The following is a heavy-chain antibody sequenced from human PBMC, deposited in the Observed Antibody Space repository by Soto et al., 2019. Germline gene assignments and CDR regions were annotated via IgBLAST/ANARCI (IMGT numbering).Heavy chain of an antibody. CDR1: GFTFTSSA. CDR2: IVVGSGNT. V-gene: IGHV1-58*01. D-gene: IGHD3-22*01. CDR3: AATYYYDSSGYSNFDY. J-gene: IGHJ4*02. Sequence: SVKVSCKASGFTFTSSAVQWVRQARGQRLEWIGWIVVGSGNTNYAQKFQERVTITRDMSTSTAYMELSSLRSEDTAVYYCAATYYYDSSGYSNFDYWGQGTLVTVSS.